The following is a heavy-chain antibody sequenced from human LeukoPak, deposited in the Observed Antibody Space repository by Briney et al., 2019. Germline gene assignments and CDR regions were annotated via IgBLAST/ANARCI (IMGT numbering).Heavy chain of an antibody. Sequence: TGGSLRLSCAASGFTFSSYGMHWVRQAPGKGLEWVAVMWYDGSNKYYADSVKGRFTISRDNSKNTLYLQMNSLRAEDTAVYYCARSSGSYYDGPDYWGQGTLVTVSS. CDR2: MWYDGSNK. D-gene: IGHD1-26*01. CDR3: ARSSGSYYDGPDY. V-gene: IGHV3-33*01. CDR1: GFTFSSYG. J-gene: IGHJ4*02.